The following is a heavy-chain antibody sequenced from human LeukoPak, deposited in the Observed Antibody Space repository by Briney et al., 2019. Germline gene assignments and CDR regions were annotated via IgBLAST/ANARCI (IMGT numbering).Heavy chain of an antibody. D-gene: IGHD3-10*01. J-gene: IGHJ5*02. CDR1: GYTFTSYG. CDR3: ARDSPYYYGSGSYQENWFDP. CDR2: ISAYNGNT. Sequence: GASVKVSCKASGYTFTSYGISWVRQAPGQGLEWMGWISAYNGNTSYAQKLQGRVTMTTDTSTSTAYMELRSLRSDDTAVYYCARDSPYYYGSGSYQENWFDPWGQGTLVTVSS. V-gene: IGHV1-18*01.